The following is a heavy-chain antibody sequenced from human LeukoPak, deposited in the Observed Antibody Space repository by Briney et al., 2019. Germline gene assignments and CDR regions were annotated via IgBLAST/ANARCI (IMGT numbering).Heavy chain of an antibody. CDR2: FDPEDGET. CDR1: GYTLTELS. V-gene: IGHV1-24*01. CDR3: ATLPAVYYYGSGSPDY. J-gene: IGHJ4*02. D-gene: IGHD3-10*01. Sequence: GASVKVSCKVSGYTLTELSMHWVRQAPGKGLEWMGGFDPEDGETIYAQKFQGRVTMTEDTSTDTAYMELSSLRSEDTAVYYCATLPAVYYYGSGSPDYWGQGTLVTVSS.